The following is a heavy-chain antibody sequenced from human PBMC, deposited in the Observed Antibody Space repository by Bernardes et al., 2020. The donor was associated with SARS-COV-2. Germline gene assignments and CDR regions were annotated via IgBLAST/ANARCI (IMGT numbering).Heavy chain of an antibody. V-gene: IGHV4-59*08. CDR2: VQYRRSA. CDR1: GGSISRNY. J-gene: IGHJ6*02. Sequence: SETLSLTCTVSGGSISRNYWSWVRQPPGKGLEWIGFVQYRRSANYSPSLKSRVTISIDTSKSQFSLKVSSVTAADTAVYYCARLIDVTSTLNDYYDIDVWGQGTTVTVSS. CDR3: ARLIDVTSTLNDYYDIDV. D-gene: IGHD2-21*02.